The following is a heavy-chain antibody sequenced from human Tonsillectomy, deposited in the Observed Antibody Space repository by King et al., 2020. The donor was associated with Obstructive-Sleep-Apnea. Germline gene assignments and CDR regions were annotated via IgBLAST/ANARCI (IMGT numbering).Heavy chain of an antibody. D-gene: IGHD3-10*01. Sequence: VQLVQSGAEVKKPGASVKVSCTASGYTFTSYGISWVRQAPGQGLEGVGGISAYNGNTNYAHSLQGRVTMTTDTSTSTAYMELRSLRSDDTAVYYCARDNALLLWFGEGNWFDPWGQGTLVTVSS. CDR1: GYTFTSYG. V-gene: IGHV1-18*04. CDR2: ISAYNGNT. CDR3: ARDNALLLWFGEGNWFDP. J-gene: IGHJ5*02.